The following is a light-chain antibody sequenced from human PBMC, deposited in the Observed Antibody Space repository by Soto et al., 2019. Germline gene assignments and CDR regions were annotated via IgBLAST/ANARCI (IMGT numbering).Light chain of an antibody. CDR3: KQDTQWPPT. CDR1: QSLVYSNGKTY. V-gene: IGKV2-30*01. CDR2: KVF. J-gene: IGKJ1*01. Sequence: VVMTQSPLSLPFTLGQPASISCRSIQSLVYSNGKTYLHWFLQRPGQSPRLLIYKVFNRDSGVPARFSGSGSGTEFTLKISRVQAEDVGVYYCKQDTQWPPTFGQGTKLEI.